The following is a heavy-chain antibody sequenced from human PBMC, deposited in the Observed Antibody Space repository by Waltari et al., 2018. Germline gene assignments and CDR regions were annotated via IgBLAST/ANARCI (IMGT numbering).Heavy chain of an antibody. J-gene: IGHJ4*02. Sequence: QVQLQQWGAGLLKPSETLSLTCAVYGGSFSGYYWSWIRQPPGKGLEWIGEINHSGSTNYNPSLKSRVTISVDTSKNQFSLKLSSVTAADTAVYYCARVPPFDYWGQGTLVTVSS. V-gene: IGHV4-34*01. CDR2: INHSGST. CDR3: ARVPPFDY. CDR1: GGSFSGYY.